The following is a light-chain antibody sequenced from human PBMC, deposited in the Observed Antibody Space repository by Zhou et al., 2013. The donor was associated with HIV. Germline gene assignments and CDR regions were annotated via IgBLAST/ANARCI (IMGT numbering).Light chain of an antibody. CDR2: KAS. CDR1: QSISSW. V-gene: IGKV1-5*03. Sequence: DIQMTQSPSTLSASVGDRVTITCRASQSISSWLAWYQQKPGKAPKLLIYKASNLESGVPSRFSGSGSGTEFTLTISSLQPDDFATYYCQQYNSYLWTFGQGTKLEIK. CDR3: QQYNSYLWT. J-gene: IGKJ2*02.